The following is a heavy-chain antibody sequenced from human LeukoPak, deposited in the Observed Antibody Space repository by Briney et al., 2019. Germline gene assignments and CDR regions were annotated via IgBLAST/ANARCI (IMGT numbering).Heavy chain of an antibody. Sequence: GASVNVSCKASGYTFTSYGMSWVRQAPGQGLEWMGWISAYNGNTNYAQKLQGRVTMTTDTSSSTAYMELRSLRSDDTAVYYCARAKYSEQWLVLPFHFFDNWGQGTLVTVSS. CDR1: GYTFTSYG. D-gene: IGHD6-19*01. V-gene: IGHV1-18*01. CDR3: ARAKYSEQWLVLPFHFFDN. CDR2: ISAYNGNT. J-gene: IGHJ4*02.